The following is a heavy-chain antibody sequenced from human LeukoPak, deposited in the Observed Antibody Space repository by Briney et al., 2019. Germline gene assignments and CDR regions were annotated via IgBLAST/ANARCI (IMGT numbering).Heavy chain of an antibody. CDR1: GFTFSSYG. CDR3: AKYGLIVVVITSAFDI. V-gene: IGHV3-23*01. CDR2: ISGSGGST. Sequence: GGSLRLSCAASGFTFSSYGMSWVRQAPGKGLEWVSAISGSGGSTYYADSVKGRFTISRDNSKNTLYLQMNSLRAEDTVVYYCAKYGLIVVVITSAFDIWGQGTMVTVSS. J-gene: IGHJ3*02. D-gene: IGHD3-22*01.